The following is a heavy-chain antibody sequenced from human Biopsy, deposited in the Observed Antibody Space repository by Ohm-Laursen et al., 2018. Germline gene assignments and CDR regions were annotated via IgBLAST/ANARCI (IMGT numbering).Heavy chain of an antibody. D-gene: IGHD3-9*01. CDR3: VREPKTGTAEAWYFDL. CDR1: GASVKTSGYF. CDR2: ISYNERT. V-gene: IGHV4-31*03. Sequence: TLSLTCSVSGASVKTSGYFRAWIRQRPGKGLEWIGYISYNERTHYNPSLTSRLAISFDTSNNRISLQLRSVSVADTAVYYFVREPKTGTAEAWYFDLWGRGSPVTVPS. J-gene: IGHJ2*01.